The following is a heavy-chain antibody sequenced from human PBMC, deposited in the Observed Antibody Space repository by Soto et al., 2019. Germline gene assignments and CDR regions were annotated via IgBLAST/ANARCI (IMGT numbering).Heavy chain of an antibody. J-gene: IGHJ4*02. D-gene: IGHD2-2*01. V-gene: IGHV1-8*01. Sequence: ASVKVSCKASGYTFTSYDINWVRQATGQGLEWMGWMNPNNGDTVYAQKFQGRVTMTTSTSISTAYMELSSLRSEDTAVYYCTRPLRRGSSSEGYWGQGTLVTVSS. CDR2: MNPNNGDT. CDR1: GYTFTSYD. CDR3: TRPLRRGSSSEGY.